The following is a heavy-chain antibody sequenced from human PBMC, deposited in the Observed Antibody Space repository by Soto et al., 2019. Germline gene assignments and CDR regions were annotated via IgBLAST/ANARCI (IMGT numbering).Heavy chain of an antibody. CDR2: IYWDDDK. CDR1: GFSLSTSGVG. Sequence: PTLVNPTQTLTLTCTFSGFSLSTSGVGVGGIRQPPGKALEWLALIYWDDDKRYSPSLKSRLTITKDTSKNQVVLTMTNMDPVDTPSYYCAHSGRHGITGPPLHWFHTWGQGTLFTVSP. D-gene: IGHD1-20*01. CDR3: AHSGRHGITGPPLHWFHT. J-gene: IGHJ5*02. V-gene: IGHV2-5*02.